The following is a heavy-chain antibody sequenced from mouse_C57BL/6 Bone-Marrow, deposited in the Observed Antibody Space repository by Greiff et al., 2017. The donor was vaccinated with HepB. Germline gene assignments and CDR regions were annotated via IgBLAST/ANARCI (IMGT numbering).Heavy chain of an antibody. CDR3: ARVVYYGDYAMDY. Sequence: EVQLVESGGGLVKPGGSLKLSCAASGFTFSSYAMSWVRQTPEKRLEWVATISDGGSYTYYPDNVKGRFTISRDNAKNNLYLQMSHLKSEDTAMYHCARVVYYGDYAMDYWGQGTSVTVSS. J-gene: IGHJ4*01. V-gene: IGHV5-4*01. D-gene: IGHD1-1*01. CDR1: GFTFSSYA. CDR2: ISDGGSYT.